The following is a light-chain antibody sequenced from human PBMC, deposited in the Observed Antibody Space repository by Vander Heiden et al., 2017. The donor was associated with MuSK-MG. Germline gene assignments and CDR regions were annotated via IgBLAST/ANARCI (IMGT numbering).Light chain of an antibody. Sequence: SALTQPRSVSGSPGQSVTISCTGTRSDVGGYNYASWYQENPGKAPKLVIYDVTQRPSGVPDRFSGSKSGNTASLTITGLQAEDEADYYCCSYAGTYTFVVFGGGTKLTVL. J-gene: IGLJ2*01. CDR3: CSYAGTYTFVV. CDR2: DVT. CDR1: RSDVGGYNY. V-gene: IGLV2-11*01.